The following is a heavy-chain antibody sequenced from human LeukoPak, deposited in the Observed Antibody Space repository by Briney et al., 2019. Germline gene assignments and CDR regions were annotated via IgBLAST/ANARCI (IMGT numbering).Heavy chain of an antibody. J-gene: IGHJ5*02. Sequence: GGSLRLSCAASGFTFSSYGMHWVRQAPGKGLEWVAFIRYDGSTKYYADSVKGRFTFSRDNSKNTLYLQMNSLIPEDTAMYYCARDYDFWSGQIGFDPWGQGTLVTVSS. D-gene: IGHD3-3*01. V-gene: IGHV3-30*02. CDR3: ARDYDFWSGQIGFDP. CDR2: IRYDGSTK. CDR1: GFTFSSYG.